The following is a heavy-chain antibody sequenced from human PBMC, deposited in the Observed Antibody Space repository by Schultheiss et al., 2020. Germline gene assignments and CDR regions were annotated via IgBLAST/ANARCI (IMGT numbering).Heavy chain of an antibody. Sequence: SVKVSCKASGGTFSSYTISWVRQAPGQGLEWMGRIIPILGIANYAQKFQGRVTMTRNTSISTAYMELSSLRSEDTAVYYCARLPRYYDFWSGYYWSGMDVWGQGTTVTVSS. CDR3: ARLPRYYDFWSGYYWSGMDV. CDR2: IIPILGIA. V-gene: IGHV1-69*02. CDR1: GGTFSSYT. J-gene: IGHJ6*02. D-gene: IGHD3-3*01.